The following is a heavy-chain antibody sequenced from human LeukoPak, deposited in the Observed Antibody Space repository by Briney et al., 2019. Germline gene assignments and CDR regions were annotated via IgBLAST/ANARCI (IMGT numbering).Heavy chain of an antibody. CDR3: AREPYPTYSSGWYASVDP. CDR2: INPSGGST. V-gene: IGHV1-46*01. CDR1: GYTFTSYY. D-gene: IGHD6-19*01. Sequence: ASVKVSCKASGYTFTSYYMHWVRQAPGQGLEWMGIINPSGGSTGYAQKFRGRVTMTRDTSTSTVYMELSSLRSEDTAVYYCAREPYPTYSSGWYASVDPWGQGTLVTVSS. J-gene: IGHJ5*02.